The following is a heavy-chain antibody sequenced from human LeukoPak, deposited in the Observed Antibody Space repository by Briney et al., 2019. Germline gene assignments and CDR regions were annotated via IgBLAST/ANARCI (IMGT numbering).Heavy chain of an antibody. CDR1: GCIFRNYA. J-gene: IGHJ4*02. CDR3: AKESGALGAPLYDY. Sequence: GGSLGLSCVASGCIFRNYAMSWVRQAPGEGLEWVSGISDNGGGTYYADSLKGRFTISRDNSKNMLYLQMNSLRAEDTAVYYCAKESGALGAPLYDYWGRGILVTASS. CDR2: ISDNGGGT. V-gene: IGHV3-23*01. D-gene: IGHD4/OR15-4a*01.